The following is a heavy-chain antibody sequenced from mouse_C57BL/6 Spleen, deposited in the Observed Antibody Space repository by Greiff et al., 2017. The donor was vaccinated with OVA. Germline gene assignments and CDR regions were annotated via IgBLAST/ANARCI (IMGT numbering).Heavy chain of an antibody. CDR3: ARTGYGNYVAY. CDR1: GFTFSDYG. Sequence: EVKVVESGGGLVKPGGSLKLSCAASGFTFSDYGMHWVRQAPEKGLEWVAYISSGSSTIYYADTVKGRFTISRDNAKNTLFLQMTSLRSEDTAMYYCARTGYGNYVAYWGQGTLVTVSA. CDR2: ISSGSSTI. J-gene: IGHJ3*01. V-gene: IGHV5-17*01. D-gene: IGHD2-1*01.